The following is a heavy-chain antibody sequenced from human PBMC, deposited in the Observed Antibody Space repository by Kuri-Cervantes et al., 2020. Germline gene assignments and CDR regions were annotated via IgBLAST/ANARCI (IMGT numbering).Heavy chain of an antibody. V-gene: IGHV3-48*03. CDR3: ARDIAATRYYYYGMDV. D-gene: IGHD6-13*01. Sequence: GESLKISCAASGFTFSSYEMNWVRQAPGKGLEWVSYISSSGSTIYYADSVKGRFTISRDNSKNTLYLQMNSLRAEDTAVYYCARDIAATRYYYYGMDVWGQGTTVTVSS. CDR1: GFTFSSYE. CDR2: ISSSGSTI. J-gene: IGHJ6*02.